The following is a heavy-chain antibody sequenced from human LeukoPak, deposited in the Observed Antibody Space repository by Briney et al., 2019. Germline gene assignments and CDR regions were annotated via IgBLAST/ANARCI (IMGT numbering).Heavy chain of an antibody. V-gene: IGHV3-7*03. CDR1: GFTFSSSW. J-gene: IGHJ4*02. Sequence: GGSLRLSCVASGFTFSSSWMSWVRQAPGKGLEWVANIKQDGSEKSYVESVRGRFTISRDNAKNSLYLQINSLRAEDTALYYCARDNPPDYWGQGTLVTVSS. CDR3: ARDNPPDY. CDR2: IKQDGSEK.